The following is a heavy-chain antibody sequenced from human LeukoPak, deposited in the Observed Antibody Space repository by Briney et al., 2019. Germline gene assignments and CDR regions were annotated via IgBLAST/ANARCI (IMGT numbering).Heavy chain of an antibody. J-gene: IGHJ2*01. CDR1: IDSMFGYF. Sequence: SETLSLTCTVSIDSMFGYFWSWIRQPPGGGLEWIGYIYDTGRTNYSPSLKSRVTISVDTSKNKFSLKLSAVTAADTAVYYCARGVHGDYRWYFDLWGRGTLVTVSS. CDR3: ARGVHGDYRWYFDL. V-gene: IGHV4-59*01. D-gene: IGHD4-17*01. CDR2: IYDTGRT.